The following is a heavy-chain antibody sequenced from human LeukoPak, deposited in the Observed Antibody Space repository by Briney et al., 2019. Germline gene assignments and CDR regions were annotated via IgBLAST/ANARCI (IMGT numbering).Heavy chain of an antibody. J-gene: IGHJ4*02. V-gene: IGHV3-21*01. Sequence: GGSLRLSCAASGFTFSSYTMNWVRQAPGKGLEWVSSISSSSNYIYYADSVKGRFTISRDNAKNSLYLQMNSLRAEDTAVYYCAREADWNYACDYWGQGTLVTVSS. CDR1: GFTFSSYT. CDR2: ISSSSNYI. CDR3: AREADWNYACDY. D-gene: IGHD1-7*01.